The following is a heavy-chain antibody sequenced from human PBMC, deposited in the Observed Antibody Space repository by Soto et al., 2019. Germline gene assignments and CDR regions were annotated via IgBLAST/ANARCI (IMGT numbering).Heavy chain of an antibody. Sequence: QVPLQQWGAGLLKPSETLSLTCAVYGGSFSGYYWSWIRQPPGKGLEWVGEINHRGSTNYHPSPKRRVTMSVDPSKNQFSLKLSSVTAADPAVYYCASGELLWFGELLYQYYFDYWGQGTLVTVSS. J-gene: IGHJ4*02. CDR3: ASGELLWFGELLYQYYFDY. CDR2: INHRGST. CDR1: GGSFSGYY. V-gene: IGHV4-34*01. D-gene: IGHD3-10*01.